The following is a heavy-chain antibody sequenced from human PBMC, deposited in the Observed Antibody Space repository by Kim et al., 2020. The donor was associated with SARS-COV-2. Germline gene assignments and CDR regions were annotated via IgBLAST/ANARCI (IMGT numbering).Heavy chain of an antibody. Sequence: SETLSLTCAVYGGSFSGYYWSWIRQPPGKGLEWIGEINHNGSTNYNPSLKSRVTISVDTSKNQFSLKLSSVTAADTAVYYCAGTTVVPIDAFDIWGQGTMVTVSS. V-gene: IGHV4-34*01. CDR2: INHNGST. CDR3: AGTTVVPIDAFDI. D-gene: IGHD4-17*01. J-gene: IGHJ3*02. CDR1: GGSFSGYY.